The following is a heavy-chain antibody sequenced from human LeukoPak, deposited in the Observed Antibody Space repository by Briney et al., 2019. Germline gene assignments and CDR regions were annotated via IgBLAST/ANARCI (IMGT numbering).Heavy chain of an antibody. CDR2: IREDGTDT. CDR3: ARDQHYDILTGYTGWYFDL. D-gene: IGHD3-9*01. V-gene: IGHV3-7*01. J-gene: IGHJ2*01. CDR1: GLVFSSHW. Sequence: GRSLRLSCAASGLVFSSHWMSWVRQAPGGGMEWVANIREDGTDTFYSYSVECRFTISRDNAKNSLYLQMNSLSAEDTAVYYCARDQHYDILTGYTGWYFDLWGRGTLVTVSS.